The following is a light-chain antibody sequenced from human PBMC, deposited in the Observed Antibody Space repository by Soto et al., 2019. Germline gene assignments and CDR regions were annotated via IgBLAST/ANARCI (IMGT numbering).Light chain of an antibody. J-gene: IGLJ1*01. V-gene: IGLV7-46*01. CDR2: DTA. CDR3: MPSYRGDYV. Sequence: SGVSLEPSLTVSMGGKVIHTCGSTTGPVTTGHYPYWFQQKPGQTPRPLVYDTANILSSTPVRFSGSLVGGKAALTLSGAQPEDEAEYYCMPSYRGDYVFRHGTKATVL. CDR1: TGPVTTGHY.